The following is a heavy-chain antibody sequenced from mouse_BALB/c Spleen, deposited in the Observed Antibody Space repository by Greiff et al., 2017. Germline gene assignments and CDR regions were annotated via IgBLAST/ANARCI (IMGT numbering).Heavy chain of an antibody. V-gene: IGHV5-17*02. D-gene: IGHD1-1*01. CDR2: ISSGSSTI. Sequence: DVKLVESGGGLVQPGGSRKLSCAASGFTFSSFGMHWVRQAPEKGLEWVAYISSGSSTIYYADTVKGRFTISRDNPKNTLFLQMTSLRSEDTAMYYCARGGGSSLYYYAMDYWGQGTSVTVSS. J-gene: IGHJ4*01. CDR1: GFTFSSFG. CDR3: ARGGGSSLYYYAMDY.